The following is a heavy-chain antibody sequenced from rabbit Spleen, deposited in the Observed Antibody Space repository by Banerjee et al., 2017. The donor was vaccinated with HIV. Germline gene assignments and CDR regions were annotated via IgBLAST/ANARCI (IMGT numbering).Heavy chain of an antibody. CDR2: INAYTAKP. CDR3: ARDTSSSFSSYGMDL. D-gene: IGHD1-1*01. J-gene: IGHJ6*01. V-gene: IGHV1S45*01. Sequence: QEQLVESGGGLVKPGGSLTVTCKASGFDFGYKEVMCWVRQAPGKGLEWIACINAYTAKPVYASWAKGRFTISRTSSTTVTLQMTSLTAADTATYFCARDTSSSFSSYGMDLWGPGTLVTVS. CDR1: GFDFGYKEV.